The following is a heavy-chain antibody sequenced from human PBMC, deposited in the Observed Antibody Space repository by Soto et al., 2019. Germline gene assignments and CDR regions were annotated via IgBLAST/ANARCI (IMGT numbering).Heavy chain of an antibody. V-gene: IGHV1-18*01. CDR2: ISAYNGNT. J-gene: IGHJ5*02. D-gene: IGHD4-17*01. Sequence: QVQLVQSGAEVKKPGASVKVSCKASGYTFTSYGISWVRQAPGQGLEWMGWISAYNGNTNYAQKLQGRVTMTTDTPKSTADMGRGSLRSDDTAVYYGAGGGERGYGDYGRHNWFDPWGQGTLVTVSS. CDR1: GYTFTSYG. CDR3: AGGGERGYGDYGRHNWFDP.